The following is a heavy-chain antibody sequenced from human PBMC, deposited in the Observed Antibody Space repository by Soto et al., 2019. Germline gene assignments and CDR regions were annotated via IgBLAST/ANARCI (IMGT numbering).Heavy chain of an antibody. V-gene: IGHV3-73*01. CDR1: GFTFSGSA. Sequence: GGSLRLSCAASGFTFSGSAMHWVRQASGKGLEWVGRIRSKANSYATAYAASVKGRFTISRDDSKNTAYLQMNSLKTEDTAVYYCTRTKGLVRFDPWGQGTLVTVSS. CDR2: IRSKANSYAT. J-gene: IGHJ5*02. CDR3: TRTKGLVRFDP. D-gene: IGHD6-6*01.